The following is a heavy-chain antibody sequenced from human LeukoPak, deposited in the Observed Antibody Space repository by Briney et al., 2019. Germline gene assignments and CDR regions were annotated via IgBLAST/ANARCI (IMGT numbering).Heavy chain of an antibody. D-gene: IGHD1-26*01. Sequence: SETLSLTCAVYGGSFSNYYWSWIRQPPGKGLEWIGEINHSGNTNYNPSLKSRVTLSVDTSKNQFSLNLKSVTAADTAVYYCARGAGATGTEFDYWGQGTLVTVSS. J-gene: IGHJ4*02. CDR1: GGSFSNYY. CDR3: ARGAGATGTEFDY. CDR2: INHSGNT. V-gene: IGHV4-34*01.